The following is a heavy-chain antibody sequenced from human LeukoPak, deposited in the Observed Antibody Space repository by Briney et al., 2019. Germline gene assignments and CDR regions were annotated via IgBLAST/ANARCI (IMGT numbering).Heavy chain of an antibody. J-gene: IGHJ4*02. V-gene: IGHV3-74*01. CDR1: GFTFSSYW. CDR3: ATAGEYRFDN. D-gene: IGHD4-17*01. CDR2: MNSDGRTM. Sequence: PGGSLRLYCAASGFTFSSYWMHWVRQAPGKGLEWVSRMNSDGRTMDYADSVKGRFTISRDNAKNTLYLQMNSLRVEDTAVYYCATAGEYRFDNWGQGTLVTVSS.